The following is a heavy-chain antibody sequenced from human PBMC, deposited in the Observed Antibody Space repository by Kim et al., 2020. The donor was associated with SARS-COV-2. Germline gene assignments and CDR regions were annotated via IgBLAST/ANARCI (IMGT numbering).Heavy chain of an antibody. CDR1: GYTFTSYA. D-gene: IGHD3-9*01. Sequence: ASVKVSCKASGYTFTSYAMHWVCQAPGQRLEWMGWINAGNGNTKYSQKFQGRVTITRDTSASTAYMELSSLRSEDTAVYYCARDRGLITIFRLVIQSRGMGFFDYWGQGTLVTVSS. CDR2: INAGNGNT. J-gene: IGHJ4*02. V-gene: IGHV1-3*01. CDR3: ARDRGLITIFRLVIQSRGMGFFDY.